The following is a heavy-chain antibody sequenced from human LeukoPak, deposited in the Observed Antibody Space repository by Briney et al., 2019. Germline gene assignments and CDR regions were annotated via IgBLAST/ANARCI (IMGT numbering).Heavy chain of an antibody. Sequence: PSQTLSLTCTVSGGSISSGSYYWSWIRQPAGKGLEWIGRIYTSGSTNYNPSLKSRVTMSVDTSKKQFSLKLSSVTAADTATYYCVRASVDSGGAFDVWGQGTVVTVSS. V-gene: IGHV4-61*02. CDR1: GGSISSGSYY. CDR2: IYTSGST. D-gene: IGHD5-12*01. CDR3: VRASVDSGGAFDV. J-gene: IGHJ3*01.